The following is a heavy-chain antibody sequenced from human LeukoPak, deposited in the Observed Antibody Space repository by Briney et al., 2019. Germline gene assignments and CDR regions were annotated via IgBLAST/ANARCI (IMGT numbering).Heavy chain of an antibody. CDR2: IRSKAYGGTT. J-gene: IGHJ4*02. Sequence: GRSLRLSCTTSGFIFGDYAMSWVRQAPGKGLEWVGFIRSKAYGGTTEYAASVKGRFTISRDDSKNIAYLQMNSLKTEDTAVYYCARGPYNNVVNLDSWGRGTLVTVSS. CDR3: ARGPYNNVVNLDS. V-gene: IGHV3-49*04. D-gene: IGHD4-11*01. CDR1: GFIFGDYA.